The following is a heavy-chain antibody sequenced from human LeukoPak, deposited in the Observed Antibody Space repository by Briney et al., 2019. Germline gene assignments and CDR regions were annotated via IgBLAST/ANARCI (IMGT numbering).Heavy chain of an antibody. J-gene: IGHJ4*02. Sequence: SETLSLTCAVYGGSFSGYYWSWIRRPPGKGLEWIGEINHSGSTNYNPSLKSRVTISVDTSKNQFSLKLSSVTAADTAVYYCARSGGYSGYGHHTGDYWGQGTLVTVSS. D-gene: IGHD5-12*01. CDR1: GGSFSGYY. CDR3: ARSGGYSGYGHHTGDY. V-gene: IGHV4-34*01. CDR2: INHSGST.